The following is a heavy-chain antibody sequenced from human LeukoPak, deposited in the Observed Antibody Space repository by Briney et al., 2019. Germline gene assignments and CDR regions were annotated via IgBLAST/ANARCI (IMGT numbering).Heavy chain of an antibody. CDR1: GFTFDDYA. CDR2: ISWNSGSI. J-gene: IGHJ6*03. CDR3: ARSAAAGFSYYSYYLDV. D-gene: IGHD6-13*01. Sequence: GGSLRLSCAASGFTFDDYAMHWVRQAPGKGLEWVSGISWNSGSIGYADSVKGRFTISRDNAKNTLYLQMNSLRAEDTAVYYCARSAAAGFSYYSYYLDVWGKGTTVTIFS. V-gene: IGHV3-9*01.